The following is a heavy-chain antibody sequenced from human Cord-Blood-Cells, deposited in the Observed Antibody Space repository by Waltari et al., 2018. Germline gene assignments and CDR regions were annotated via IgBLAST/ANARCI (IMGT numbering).Heavy chain of an antibody. CDR2: INAYNGNT. D-gene: IGHD6-6*01. V-gene: IGHV1-18*04. CDR1: GYTFTSYG. CDR3: ARSKQSQLVWYCDL. Sequence: QVQLVQSGAEVKKPGASVKVSYKASGYTFTSYGISWVRQAPGQGLEWRGWINAYNGNTNYAQKLQGRVTMTTDTSTSTAYMELRSLRSDDTAVYYCARSKQSQLVWYCDLWGRGTLVTVSS. J-gene: IGHJ2*01.